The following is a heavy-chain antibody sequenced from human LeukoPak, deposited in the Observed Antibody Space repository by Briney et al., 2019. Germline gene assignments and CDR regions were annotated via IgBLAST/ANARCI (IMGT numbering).Heavy chain of an antibody. Sequence: GGSLRLSCAVSGFTVSSNYMSWVRQAPGKGLEWVSVIYSGGSTYYADSVKGRFTISRDNFKNTLYLQMNSLRAEDTAVYYCASPPLGAIWGQGTIVTVSS. CDR2: IYSGGST. J-gene: IGHJ3*02. V-gene: IGHV3-53*01. CDR3: ASPPLGAI. CDR1: GFTVSSNY.